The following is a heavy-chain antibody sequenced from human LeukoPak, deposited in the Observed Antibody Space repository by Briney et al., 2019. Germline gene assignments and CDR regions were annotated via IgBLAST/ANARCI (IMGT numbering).Heavy chain of an antibody. J-gene: IGHJ6*02. V-gene: IGHV1-18*01. CDR2: ISAYNGNT. CDR3: ARAPQTQYYYYYYGMDV. CDR1: GYTFTSYG. Sequence: GASVKVSCKASGYTFTSYGISWVRQAPGQGLEWMGWISAYNGNTNCAQKLQGRVTMTTDTSTSTAYMELRSLRSDDTAVYYCARAPQTQYYYYYYGMDVWGQGTTVTVSS.